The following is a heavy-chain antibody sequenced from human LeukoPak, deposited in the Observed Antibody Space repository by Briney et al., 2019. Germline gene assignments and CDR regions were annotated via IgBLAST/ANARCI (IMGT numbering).Heavy chain of an antibody. CDR1: GGSISSGGYS. D-gene: IGHD3-10*01. J-gene: IGHJ4*02. CDR2: IYYSGST. CDR3: ARDLYGSGI. Sequence: SETLSLTCIVSGGSISSGGYSWSWIRQHPGKGLEWIGYIYYSGSTYYNPSLKSQVTISVDTSKNQFSLKPSSVTAADTAVYYCARDLYGSGIWGQGTLVTVSS. V-gene: IGHV4-31*01.